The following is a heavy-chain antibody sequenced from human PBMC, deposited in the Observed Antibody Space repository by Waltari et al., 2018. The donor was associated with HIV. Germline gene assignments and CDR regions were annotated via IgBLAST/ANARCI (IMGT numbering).Heavy chain of an antibody. CDR2: IYTSGST. V-gene: IGHV4-61*02. J-gene: IGHJ4*02. CDR1: GGSISRGSYY. CDR3: AREDTAMVVDY. Sequence: QVQLQESGPGLVKPSQTLSLTCTVSGGSISRGSYYWSWIRQPAGKGLEWIGRIYTSGSTNYNPSLKSRVTISVDTSKNQFSLKLSSVTAADTAVYYCAREDTAMVVDYWGQGTLVTVSS. D-gene: IGHD5-18*01.